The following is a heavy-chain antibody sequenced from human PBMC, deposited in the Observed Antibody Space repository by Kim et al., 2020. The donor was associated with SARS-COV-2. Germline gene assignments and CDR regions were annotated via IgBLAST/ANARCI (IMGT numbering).Heavy chain of an antibody. CDR3: ARSGDIVVVPASPQASYYYYGMDV. Sequence: ASVKVSCKASGYTFTSYGISWVRQAPGQGLEWMGWISAYNGNTNYAQKLQGRVTMTTDTSTSTAYMELRSLRSDDTAVYYCARSGDIVVVPASPQASYYYYGMDVWGQGTTVTVSS. D-gene: IGHD2-2*01. CDR1: GYTFTSYG. J-gene: IGHJ6*02. V-gene: IGHV1-18*01. CDR2: ISAYNGNT.